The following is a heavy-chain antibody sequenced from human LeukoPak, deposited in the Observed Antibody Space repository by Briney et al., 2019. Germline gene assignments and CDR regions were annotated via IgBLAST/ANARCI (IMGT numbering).Heavy chain of an antibody. V-gene: IGHV3-7*03. CDR3: ARGSSAGASLRHDY. CDR2: IKQDGSEE. J-gene: IGHJ4*02. Sequence: QAGGSLRLSCAASGFTFSSHWMSCVRQAPGKGLEWVANIKQDGSEENFVDSVKGRFTISRDNAKKSLYLQMNSLRAEDTAVYYRARGSSAGASLRHDYWGQGTLVTVSS. D-gene: IGHD3-10*01. CDR1: GFTFSSHW.